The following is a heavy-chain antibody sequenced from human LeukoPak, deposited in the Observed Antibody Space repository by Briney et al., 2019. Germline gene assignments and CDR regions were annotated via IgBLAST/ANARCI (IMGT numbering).Heavy chain of an antibody. Sequence: SGTLSLTCAVSGVSISSNNWWNWVRQPPGKGLEWIGEIYHSGSTYYNPSLKSRVTISVDTSQNQFSLKLNSVTASDTAVYYCARGSGSYNFDYWGQGTLVTVSS. CDR1: GVSISSNNW. D-gene: IGHD1-26*01. J-gene: IGHJ4*02. CDR2: IYHSGST. CDR3: ARGSGSYNFDY. V-gene: IGHV4-4*02.